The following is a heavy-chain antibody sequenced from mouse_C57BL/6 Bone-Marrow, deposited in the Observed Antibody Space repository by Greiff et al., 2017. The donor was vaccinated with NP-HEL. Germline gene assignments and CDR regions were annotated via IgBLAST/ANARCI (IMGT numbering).Heavy chain of an antibody. D-gene: IGHD2-2*01. J-gene: IGHJ3*01. Sequence: VQLQQSVAGLVRPGASVKLSCTASGFNIKNTYMHWVKQRPEQGLEWIGRIDPANGNTNYAPKFQGKAPITADKSSNTAYPQLSSLTAEDTAIYYCAIYGYDPSWFAYWGQGTLVTVSA. CDR1: GFNIKNTY. CDR3: AIYGYDPSWFAY. V-gene: IGHV14-3*01. CDR2: IDPANGNT.